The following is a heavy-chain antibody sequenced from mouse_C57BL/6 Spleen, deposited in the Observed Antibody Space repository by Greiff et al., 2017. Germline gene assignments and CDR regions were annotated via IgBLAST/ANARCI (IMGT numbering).Heavy chain of an antibody. CDR1: GYTFTSYW. J-gene: IGHJ2*01. CDR3: ARLNYGSSSYYFDY. CDR2: INPSDSET. D-gene: IGHD1-1*01. V-gene: IGHV1-52*01. Sequence: QVQLQQPGAELVRPGSSVKLSCKASGYTFTSYWMHWVKPRPIQGLEWIGNINPSDSETHYNQKFKDKATLTVDKFSSPAYMQLSSLTSEDSAVYYGARLNYGSSSYYFDYWGQGTTLTVSS.